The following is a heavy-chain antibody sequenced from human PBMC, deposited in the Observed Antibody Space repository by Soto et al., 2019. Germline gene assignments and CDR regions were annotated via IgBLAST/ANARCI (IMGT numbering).Heavy chain of an antibody. CDR2: VHYSGST. Sequence: QVQLQESGPGLLKPSQTLSLTCTVSGGSVSSGDQYWTWIRQPPGKGLEWIGFVHYSGSTYYNPSLKSRVSISVDRSRTLFSLNLQSLTAADTAVYYCARARYGYCSQCVCYTPYDFESWGQGTLVSVSS. V-gene: IGHV4-30-4*01. CDR3: ARARYGYCSQCVCYTPYDFES. CDR1: GGSVSSGDQY. D-gene: IGHD2-2*03. J-gene: IGHJ5*01.